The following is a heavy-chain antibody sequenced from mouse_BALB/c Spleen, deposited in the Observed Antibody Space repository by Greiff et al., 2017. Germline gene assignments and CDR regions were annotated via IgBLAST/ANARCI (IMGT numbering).Heavy chain of an antibody. Sequence: EVKLVESGGGLVQPKGSLKLSCAASGFTFNTYAMNWVRQAPGKGLEWVARIRSKSNNYATYYADSVKDRFTISRDDSQSMLYLQMNNLKTEDTAMYYCVRRGYVAMDYWGQGTSVTVSS. CDR2: IRSKSNNYAT. J-gene: IGHJ4*01. V-gene: IGHV10-1*02. CDR3: VRRGYVAMDY. D-gene: IGHD1-2*01. CDR1: GFTFNTYA.